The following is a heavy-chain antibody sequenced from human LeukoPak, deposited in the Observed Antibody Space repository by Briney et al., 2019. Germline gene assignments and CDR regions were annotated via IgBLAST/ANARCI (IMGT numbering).Heavy chain of an antibody. CDR1: GFTFSGYS. D-gene: IGHD3-22*01. J-gene: IGHJ4*02. Sequence: GGSLRLSCTASGFTFSGYSMNWIRQAPGKGLEWVSSFGTRSTSIYHAGSVKGRFAISRDSAKNSLYLQMNSLRAEDTALYYCAREVSEGFDFWGQGTLVTVSS. V-gene: IGHV3-21*01. CDR3: AREVSEGFDF. CDR2: FGTRSTSI.